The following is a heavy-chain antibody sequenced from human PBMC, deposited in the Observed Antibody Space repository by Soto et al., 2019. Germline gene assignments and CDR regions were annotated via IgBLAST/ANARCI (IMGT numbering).Heavy chain of an antibody. V-gene: IGHV6-1*01. CDR3: ARLHGRIVGTIKGWFDP. J-gene: IGHJ5*02. Sequence: SQTLSLTCVISGDNVSSNSAAWNWIRQSPSRGLDWLGRTYYRSKWYNDYALSVKSRIRINPDISKNQFSLQLNSVTPDDTAVYYCARLHGRIVGTIKGWFDPWGQGTLVTVSS. CDR2: TYYRSKWYN. CDR1: GDNVSSNSAA. D-gene: IGHD1-26*01.